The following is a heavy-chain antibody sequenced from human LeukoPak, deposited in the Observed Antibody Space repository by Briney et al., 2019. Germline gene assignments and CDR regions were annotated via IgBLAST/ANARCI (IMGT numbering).Heavy chain of an antibody. CDR1: GFTFSSYG. Sequence: GRSLRLSCAASGFTFSSYGMHWVRQAPGKGLEWVAVIWYDGSNKYYADSVKDRFTISRDNSKNTLYLQMDSLRAEDTAVYYCARVPPPLDDKIYYYYYYYMDVWGKGTTVTVSS. V-gene: IGHV3-33*01. CDR3: ARVPPPLDDKIYYYYYYYMDV. CDR2: IWYDGSNK. J-gene: IGHJ6*03. D-gene: IGHD3-9*01.